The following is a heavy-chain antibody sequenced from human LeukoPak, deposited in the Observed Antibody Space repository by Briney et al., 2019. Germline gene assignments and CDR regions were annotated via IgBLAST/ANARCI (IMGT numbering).Heavy chain of an antibody. CDR1: GFTFDEYG. V-gene: IGHV3-20*03. Sequence: AGGSLRLSSAASGFTFDEYGMEWGRHVPGEGLERVSPIYLNVGSSSSADSEKGGFTIYRDNAKNSLYLQMNSLRAEDTALYYCARAILPYTGNHHYYYMDVWGKGTSVTVSS. CDR3: ARAILPYTGNHHYYYMDV. J-gene: IGHJ6*03. D-gene: IGHD1-1*01. CDR2: IYLNVGSS.